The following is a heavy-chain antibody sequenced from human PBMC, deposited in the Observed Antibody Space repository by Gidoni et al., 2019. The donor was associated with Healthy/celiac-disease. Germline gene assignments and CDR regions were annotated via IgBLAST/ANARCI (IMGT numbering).Heavy chain of an antibody. V-gene: IGHV4-34*01. D-gene: IGHD3-10*01. J-gene: IGHJ3*02. Sequence: QVQLQQWGAGLLKPSETLSLTCAVYDGSFSGYYWSWIRQPPGKGLEWIGEINHSGSTNYNPSLKSRVTISVDTSKNQCSLKLSSVTAADTAVYYCARGQVRGARAFDIWGQGTMVTVSS. CDR3: ARGQVRGARAFDI. CDR1: DGSFSGYY. CDR2: INHSGST.